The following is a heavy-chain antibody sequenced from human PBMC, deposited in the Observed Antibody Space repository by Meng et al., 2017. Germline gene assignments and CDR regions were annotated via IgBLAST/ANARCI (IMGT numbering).Heavy chain of an antibody. J-gene: IGHJ4*02. V-gene: IGHV4-39*07. CDR2: IYYSGST. CDR3: ARSTLERWLQLRYFDY. Sequence: SETLSLTCTVSGGSISSSSYYWGWIRQPPGKGLEWIGSIYYSGSTNYNPSLKSRVTISVDTSKNQFSLKLSSVTAADTAVYYCARSTLERWLQLRYFDYWGQGTLVTVSS. D-gene: IGHD5-24*01. CDR1: GGSISSSSYY.